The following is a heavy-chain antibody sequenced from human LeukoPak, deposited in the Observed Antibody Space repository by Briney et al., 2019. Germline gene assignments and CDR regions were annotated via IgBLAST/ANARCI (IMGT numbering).Heavy chain of an antibody. J-gene: IGHJ3*02. CDR2: ISHSGKT. CDR1: GASINNFY. Sequence: SETLSLTCTVSGASINNFYWTWIRHRPAKGLEWIGYISHSGKTDYNPSLKGRVTISLEASKRQFFLRLTSVTAADTAIYYCARDIGITVFGVVTHDALDIWGQGTLVTVSS. D-gene: IGHD3-3*01. V-gene: IGHV4-59*01. CDR3: ARDIGITVFGVVTHDALDI.